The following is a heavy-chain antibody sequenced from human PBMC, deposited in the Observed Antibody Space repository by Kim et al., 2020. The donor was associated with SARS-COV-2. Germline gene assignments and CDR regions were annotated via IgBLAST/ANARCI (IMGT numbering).Heavy chain of an antibody. D-gene: IGHD2-8*01. V-gene: IGHV3-43*01. J-gene: IGHJ4*02. CDR2: GVNT. CDR3: AKDKWTFDY. Sequence: GVNTYYANSVRGRFSHSRENIKDIVYLQMNSLRTEDTAFYYCAKDKWTFDYWGQGILVRVSS.